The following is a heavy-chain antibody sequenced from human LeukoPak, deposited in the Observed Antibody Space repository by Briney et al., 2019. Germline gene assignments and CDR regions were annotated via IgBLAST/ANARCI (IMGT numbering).Heavy chain of an antibody. V-gene: IGHV1-8*03. CDR2: INPNSGNT. J-gene: IGHJ3*02. CDR3: ARGGVVALAFDI. CDR1: GYTFTGYY. D-gene: IGHD2-15*01. Sequence: ASVKVSCNASGYTFTGYYMHWVRQAPGQGLEWMGWINPNSGNTGYAQKFQGRVTITRNTSISTAYMELSSLRSEDTAVYYCARGGVVALAFDIWGQGTMVTVSS.